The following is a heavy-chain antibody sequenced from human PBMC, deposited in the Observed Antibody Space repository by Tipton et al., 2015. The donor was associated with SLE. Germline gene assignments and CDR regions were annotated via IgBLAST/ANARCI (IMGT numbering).Heavy chain of an antibody. D-gene: IGHD3-3*01. CDR1: GGSISSGSYY. J-gene: IGHJ4*02. V-gene: IGHV4-61*02. Sequence: LRLSCTVYGGSISSGSYYWSWIRQPAGKGLEWIGRIYTSGSTNYNPSLKSRVTISVDTSKNQFSLKLSSVTAADTAVYYCARDTVFGVVNYWGQGTLVTVSS. CDR2: IYTSGST. CDR3: ARDTVFGVVNY.